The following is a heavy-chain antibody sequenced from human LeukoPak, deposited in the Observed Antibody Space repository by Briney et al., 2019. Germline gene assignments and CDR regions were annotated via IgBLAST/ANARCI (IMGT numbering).Heavy chain of an antibody. CDR3: ARLLGLNIRTPDDEAFDV. Sequence: GESLKISCKGSGYSFTNYWIGWVRQMPGKGLEWMGIIYPRDSDTKYSPSFQGQVTISADKSINTAYLQWGSLRASDTAIYYCARLLGLNIRTPDDEAFDVWGQGTTVTVSS. CDR1: GYSFTNYW. D-gene: IGHD2/OR15-2a*01. J-gene: IGHJ3*01. CDR2: IYPRDSDT. V-gene: IGHV5-51*01.